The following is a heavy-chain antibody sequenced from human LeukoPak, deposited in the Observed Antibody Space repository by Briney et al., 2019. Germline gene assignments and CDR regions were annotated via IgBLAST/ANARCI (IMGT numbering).Heavy chain of an antibody. D-gene: IGHD6-19*01. Sequence: SVKVSCKASGYTFTSYGISWVRQAPGQGLEWMGGIIPIFGTANYAQKFQGRVTITADKFTSTAYMELSSLRSEDTAVYYCARDFIAVAGMDGFDMWGQGTMVTVSS. V-gene: IGHV1-69*06. J-gene: IGHJ3*02. CDR2: IIPIFGTA. CDR3: ARDFIAVAGMDGFDM. CDR1: GYTFTSYG.